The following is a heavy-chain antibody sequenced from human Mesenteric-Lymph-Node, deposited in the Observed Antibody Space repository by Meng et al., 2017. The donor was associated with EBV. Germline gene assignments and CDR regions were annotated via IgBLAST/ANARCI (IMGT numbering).Heavy chain of an antibody. D-gene: IGHD3-10*01. V-gene: IGHV3-30*04. CDR3: VGDRFGSGAPYYFDY. Sequence: QVQLLESGGGVVQPGRXLRLSCAASGFTFSGHAMHWVRQAPGKGLEWVAVISHDERNKFYADSVKGRFTISRDNSENTLHLQINILRIDDTAIYYCVGDRFGSGAPYYFDYWGHGTLVTVSS. CDR1: GFTFSGHA. CDR2: ISHDERNK. J-gene: IGHJ4*01.